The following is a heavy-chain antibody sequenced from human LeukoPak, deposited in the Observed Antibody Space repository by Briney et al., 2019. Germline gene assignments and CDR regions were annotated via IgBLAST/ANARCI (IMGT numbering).Heavy chain of an antibody. CDR2: ISYDGSNK. J-gene: IGHJ4*02. V-gene: IGHV3-30-3*01. CDR1: GFTFSSYA. D-gene: IGHD2-15*01. Sequence: GGSLRLSCAASGFTFSSYAMHWVRQAPGKGLEWVAVISYDGSNKYYADSVKGRFTISRDNAKNSLYLQMNSLRAEDTAVYYCARDDKEGGTMGDWGQGTLVTVSS. CDR3: ARDDKEGGTMGD.